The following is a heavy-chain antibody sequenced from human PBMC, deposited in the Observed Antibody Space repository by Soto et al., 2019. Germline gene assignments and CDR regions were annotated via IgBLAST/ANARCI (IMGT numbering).Heavy chain of an antibody. Sequence: SETLSLTCTVSGGSISSSSYYWGWIRQPPGKGLEWIGSILYSGTTYYNPSLKSRVTLSVDTSRNQFSLNLISVTAADTAVYYCARGGRAPFDPWGQGTLVTVSS. CDR3: ARGGRAPFDP. J-gene: IGHJ5*02. D-gene: IGHD6-25*01. CDR1: GGSISSSSYY. V-gene: IGHV4-39*01. CDR2: ILYSGTT.